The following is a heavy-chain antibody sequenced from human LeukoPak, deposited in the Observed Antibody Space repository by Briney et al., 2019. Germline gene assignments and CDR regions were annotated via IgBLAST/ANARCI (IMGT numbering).Heavy chain of an antibody. Sequence: GASVKVSCKASGGTFSSYAISWVRQAPGQGLEWMGGIIPIFGTANYAQKFQGRVTITADESTSTAYMELSSLRSEDTAVYYCARDYCSSTSCCASNAFDIRGQGTMVTVSS. J-gene: IGHJ3*02. CDR3: ARDYCSSTSCCASNAFDI. D-gene: IGHD2-2*01. V-gene: IGHV1-69*13. CDR2: IIPIFGTA. CDR1: GGTFSSYA.